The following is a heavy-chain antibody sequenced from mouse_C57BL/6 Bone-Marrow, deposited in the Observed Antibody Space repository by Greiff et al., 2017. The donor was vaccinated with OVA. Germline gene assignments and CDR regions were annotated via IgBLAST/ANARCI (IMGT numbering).Heavy chain of an antibody. Sequence: VQLKESGPVLVKPGASVKMSCKASGYTFTDYYMNWVKQSHGKSLEWIGVINPYNGGTSYNQKFKGKATLTVDKSSSTASMELNSLTSEDSAVYYCARRALCGSHPFAYWGQGTLVTVSA. J-gene: IGHJ3*01. D-gene: IGHD1-1*01. CDR2: INPYNGGT. CDR3: ARRALCGSHPFAY. CDR1: GYTFTDYY. V-gene: IGHV1-19*01.